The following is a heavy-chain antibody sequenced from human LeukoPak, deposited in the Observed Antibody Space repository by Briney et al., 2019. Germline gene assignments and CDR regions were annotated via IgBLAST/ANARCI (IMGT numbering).Heavy chain of an antibody. V-gene: IGHV3-7*01. CDR1: GFNFGGFS. CDR3: ARDTDYDILTGYYFHYYYYMDV. Sequence: GGSLRLSCAASGFNFGGFSMSWVRQAPGKGLEWVTHMNEYGGDIFYVDSVKDRFTISRDNAKNLLYLQMNSLRAEDTAVYYCARDTDYDILTGYYFHYYYYMDVWGKGTTVTVSS. D-gene: IGHD3-9*01. J-gene: IGHJ6*03. CDR2: MNEYGGDI.